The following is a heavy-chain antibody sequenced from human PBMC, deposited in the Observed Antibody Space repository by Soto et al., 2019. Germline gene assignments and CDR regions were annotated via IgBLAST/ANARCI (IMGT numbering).Heavy chain of an antibody. J-gene: IGHJ4*02. D-gene: IGHD3-22*01. CDR3: ARDRRPYYYDSSGYYY. V-gene: IGHV1-18*01. Sequence: QLQLVQSGAEVKKPGASVKVSCKASGNTFTSYVFSWVRQAPGHGLEWMGWISGYSGNTNYAQKLQGRVTMTTDTSTSTAYMELRSLRSDDTAVYYCARDRRPYYYDSSGYYYWGQGTLVTVSS. CDR1: GNTFTSYV. CDR2: ISGYSGNT.